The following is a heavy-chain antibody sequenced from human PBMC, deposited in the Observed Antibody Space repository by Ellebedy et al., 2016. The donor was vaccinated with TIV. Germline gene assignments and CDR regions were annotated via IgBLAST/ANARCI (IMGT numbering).Heavy chain of an antibody. Sequence: SETLSLTXPVSGGSISSSNWWRWVRQPPGKGLEWIGEIYHSGTTNYNPSLKSRVTISVDKSKNQFSLKLSSVTAADTAVYYCAHSFVSSTSWAGGMDVWGQGTTVTVSS. J-gene: IGHJ6*02. CDR2: IYHSGTT. CDR1: GGSISSSNW. V-gene: IGHV4-4*02. D-gene: IGHD2-2*01. CDR3: AHSFVSSTSWAGGMDV.